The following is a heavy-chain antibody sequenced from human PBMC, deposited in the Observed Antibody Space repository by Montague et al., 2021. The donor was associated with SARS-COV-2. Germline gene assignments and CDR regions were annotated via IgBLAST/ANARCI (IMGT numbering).Heavy chain of an antibody. Sequence: CAISGDSVSSNDAAWNWIRQSPSRGLEWLGRTYYRSKWYTDYAPSVKTRITITPDTSNNQFSLHLNSVTPGDTVVYYCAREGTVPGPRGIYFDDWGQGTLVTVSS. CDR3: AREGTVPGPRGIYFDD. CDR2: TYYRSKWYT. CDR1: GDSVSSNDAA. D-gene: IGHD1-1*01. J-gene: IGHJ4*02. V-gene: IGHV6-1*01.